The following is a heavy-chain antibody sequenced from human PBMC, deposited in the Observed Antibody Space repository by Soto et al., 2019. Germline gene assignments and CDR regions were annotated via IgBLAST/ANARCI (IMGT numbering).Heavy chain of an antibody. CDR2: ISYDGSHK. CDR1: GFSFTSHA. D-gene: IGHD5-18*01. CDR3: TRDFTAMLTGGWFDP. J-gene: IGHJ5*02. Sequence: GGSLRLSCAASGFSFTSHALHWVRQAPGKGLEWVAVISYDGSHKYYADSVKGRFTISRDNSKNMLYLQMNSLRAEDTAVYYCTRDFTAMLTGGWFDPWGQGTLVTVSS. V-gene: IGHV3-30-3*01.